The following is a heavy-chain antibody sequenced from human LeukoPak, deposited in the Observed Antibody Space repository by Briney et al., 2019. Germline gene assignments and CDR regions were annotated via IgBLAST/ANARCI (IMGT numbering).Heavy chain of an antibody. Sequence: ASVRVSCKVSGYTLTELSMHWVRQAPGKGLEWMGGFDAEDGETIYAQKFQGRVTMTEDTSTDTAYMELSSLRSEDTAVYYCATENCSSTSCYYWYFDLWGRGTLVTVSS. CDR3: ATENCSSTSCYYWYFDL. V-gene: IGHV1-24*01. D-gene: IGHD2-2*01. CDR2: FDAEDGET. J-gene: IGHJ2*01. CDR1: GYTLTELS.